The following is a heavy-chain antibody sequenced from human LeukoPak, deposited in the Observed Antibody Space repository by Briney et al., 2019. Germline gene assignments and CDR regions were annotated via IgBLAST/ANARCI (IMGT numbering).Heavy chain of an antibody. Sequence: GGSLRLSCAASGFTFSSYSMNWVRQAPGKGLEWVSSISSSSSYIYYADSVKGRFTISRDNAKNSLYLQMNSLRAEDTAVYYCARAPGAAAAPSYNYWGQGTLVTVPS. CDR2: ISSSSSYI. J-gene: IGHJ4*02. D-gene: IGHD6-13*01. V-gene: IGHV3-21*01. CDR1: GFTFSSYS. CDR3: ARAPGAAAAPSYNY.